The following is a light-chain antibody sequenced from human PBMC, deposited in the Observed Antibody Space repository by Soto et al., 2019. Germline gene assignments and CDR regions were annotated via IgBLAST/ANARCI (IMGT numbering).Light chain of an antibody. CDR3: QQYNSYWT. J-gene: IGKJ1*01. CDR2: KAS. CDR1: QSISSW. Sequence: DIQMTQSPSTLSASVGDRVTITCRASQSISSWLAWYQQKPGKAPKLLIYKASSLESGVPSRFSGSGSGTEFTLTISSPQPEDFATYYCQQYNSYWTVGQGTKVDIK. V-gene: IGKV1-5*03.